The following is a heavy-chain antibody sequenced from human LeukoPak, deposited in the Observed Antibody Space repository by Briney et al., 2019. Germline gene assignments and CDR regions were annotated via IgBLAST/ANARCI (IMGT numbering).Heavy chain of an antibody. J-gene: IGHJ4*02. V-gene: IGHV4-34*12. Sequence: PSETLSLTCAVYGGSFSGYYWSWIRQPPGKGLEWIGEVIHSGGTNNNPSLKSRVTISVDASKKQFFLNLRSVTAAYTAVYYCARAVESSVRYDFWGQGTQVTVSS. CDR2: VIHSGGT. D-gene: IGHD3-22*01. CDR3: ARAVESSVRYDF. CDR1: GGSFSGYY.